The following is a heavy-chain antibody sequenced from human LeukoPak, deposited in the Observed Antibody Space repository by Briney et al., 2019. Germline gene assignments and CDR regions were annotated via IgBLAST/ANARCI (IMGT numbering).Heavy chain of an antibody. V-gene: IGHV1-2*06. CDR2: INPNSGGT. J-gene: IGHJ4*02. Sequence: GASVKVSCKASGYTFTGYYMHWVRQAPGQGLEWMGRINPNSGGTNYAQKFQGRATMTRDTSTSTVYMELSSLRSEDTAVYYCARGRRGLPTAYYFDYWGQGTLVTVSS. CDR3: ARGRRGLPTAYYFDY. CDR1: GYTFTGYY. D-gene: IGHD1-26*01.